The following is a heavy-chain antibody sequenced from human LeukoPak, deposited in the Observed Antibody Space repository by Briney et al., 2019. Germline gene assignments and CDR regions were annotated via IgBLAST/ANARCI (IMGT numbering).Heavy chain of an antibody. CDR1: GFTFSSYG. J-gene: IGHJ6*02. CDR2: ISYDGSNK. CDR3: AKDKTWSGYSTYYYYGMDV. D-gene: IGHD3-3*01. V-gene: IGHV3-30*18. Sequence: GRSLRLSCAASGFTFSSYGMHWVRQAPGKGLEWVAVISYDGSNKYYADSVKGRFTISRDNSKNTLYLQMNSLRAEDTAVYYCAKDKTWSGYSTYYYYGMDVRGQGTTVTVSS.